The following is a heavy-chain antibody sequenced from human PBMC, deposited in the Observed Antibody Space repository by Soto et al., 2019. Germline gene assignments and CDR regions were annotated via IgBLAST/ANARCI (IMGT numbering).Heavy chain of an antibody. CDR3: ATRLTDSGSYSPWFDP. J-gene: IGHJ5*02. CDR2: FDPEDGET. CDR1: GYTLTELS. V-gene: IGHV1-24*01. Sequence: ASVKVSCKVSGYTLTELSMHWVRQAPGKGLEWMGGFDPEDGETIYAQKFQGRVTMTEDTSTDTAYMELSSLRSEDTAVYYCATRLTDSGSYSPWFDPWGQGTLVTVSS. D-gene: IGHD1-26*01.